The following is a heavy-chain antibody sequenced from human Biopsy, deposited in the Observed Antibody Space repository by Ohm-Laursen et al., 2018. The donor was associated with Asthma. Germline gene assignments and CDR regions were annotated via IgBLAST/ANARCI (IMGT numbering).Heavy chain of an antibody. D-gene: IGHD3-16*02. CDR1: GGSINNFY. CDR2: VYYSGST. V-gene: IGHV4-59*01. Sequence: TLSLTCTVSGGSINNFYWSWIRQPPGKGLESIGHVYYSGSTNYNPSLKSRVTISVDASKNQFSLKLTSVTAADTAVYYCARGVITNWFDSWGQGTLVTVSS. CDR3: ARGVITNWFDS. J-gene: IGHJ5*01.